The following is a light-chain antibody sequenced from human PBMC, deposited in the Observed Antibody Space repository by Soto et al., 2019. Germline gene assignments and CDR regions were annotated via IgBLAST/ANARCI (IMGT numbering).Light chain of an antibody. CDR3: VSYTTSASYV. CDR2: DIN. CDR1: SSDIGAYDY. V-gene: IGLV2-14*01. J-gene: IGLJ1*01. Sequence: QSVLTQPASLSGSPGQSITISCTGTSSDIGAYDYVSWYRQHPGKAPKLMIYDINNRPSGVSNRFSGSRSGNTASLTISGLQAEDEADYYCVSYTTSASYVFGTGTKVTVL.